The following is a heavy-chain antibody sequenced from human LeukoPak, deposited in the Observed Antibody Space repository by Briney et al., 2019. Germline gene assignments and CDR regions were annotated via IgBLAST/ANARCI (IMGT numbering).Heavy chain of an antibody. CDR2: INPSGGTT. Sequence: ASVKVSCKASGYTFTSYYMHWVRQAPGQGLEWMGLINPSGGTTRYAQKFQGRVTMTRDLSTSTDYMELSSLRSDDTAVYFCARGPSIRGSLGGGAFDIWGQGTMVTVSS. V-gene: IGHV1-46*01. CDR3: ARGPSIRGSLGGGAFDI. D-gene: IGHD1-26*01. J-gene: IGHJ3*02. CDR1: GYTFTSYY.